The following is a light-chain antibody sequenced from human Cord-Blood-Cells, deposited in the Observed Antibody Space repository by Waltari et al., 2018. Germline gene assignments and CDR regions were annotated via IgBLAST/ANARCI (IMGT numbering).Light chain of an antibody. J-gene: IGKJ3*01. CDR3: QQRSNWPLT. V-gene: IGKV3-11*01. CDR1: QSVSSY. Sequence: EIVLTQSPATLSLSPGERATLSCRASQSVSSYLAWYQQKPGQAPRLLIYDASNRATGIPARFSGSGSGTDFTLTISSLEPEYFAVYYCQQRSNWPLTFGPGTKVDIE. CDR2: DAS.